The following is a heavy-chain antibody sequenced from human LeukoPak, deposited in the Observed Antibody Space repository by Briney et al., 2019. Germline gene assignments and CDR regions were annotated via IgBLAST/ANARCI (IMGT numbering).Heavy chain of an antibody. J-gene: IGHJ6*02. CDR3: ARVGTYYGSETYYYYGMDV. Sequence: GGSLRLSCAASGFTFNNYGFHWVRQAPGKGLEWVAAIWYDGSKECYADSVKGRFTISRDNAKNSLYLQMNSLRAEDTAVYYCARVGTYYGSETYYYYGMDVWGQGTTVTVSS. D-gene: IGHD3-10*01. CDR2: IWYDGSKE. V-gene: IGHV3-33*01. CDR1: GFTFNNYG.